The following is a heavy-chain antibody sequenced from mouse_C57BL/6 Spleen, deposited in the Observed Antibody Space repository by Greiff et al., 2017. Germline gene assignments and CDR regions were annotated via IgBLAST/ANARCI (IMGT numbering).Heavy chain of an antibody. CDR2: IDPENGDT. D-gene: IGHD1-1*01. Sequence: EVQLQESGAELVRPGASVKLSCTASGFNIKDDYMHWVKQRPEQGLEWIGWIDPENGDTEYASKFQGKATITTDTSSNTAYLQLSSLTSEDAAVYYCTTALLLRRFDYWGQGTTLTVSS. CDR1: GFNIKDDY. J-gene: IGHJ2*01. V-gene: IGHV14-4*01. CDR3: TTALLLRRFDY.